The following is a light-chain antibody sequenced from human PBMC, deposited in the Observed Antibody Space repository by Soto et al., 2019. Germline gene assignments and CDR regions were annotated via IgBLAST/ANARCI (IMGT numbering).Light chain of an antibody. V-gene: IGKV3-20*01. Sequence: EIVLTQSPGTLSLATGESATLSCRASQSVSSSYLAWYQQKPGQAPRLLIYGASSRATGIPDRFSGSGSGTDFTLTISRLAPEDFAVYYCQQYGSSRTFGQGTKVEIK. CDR3: QQYGSSRT. J-gene: IGKJ1*01. CDR2: GAS. CDR1: QSVSSSY.